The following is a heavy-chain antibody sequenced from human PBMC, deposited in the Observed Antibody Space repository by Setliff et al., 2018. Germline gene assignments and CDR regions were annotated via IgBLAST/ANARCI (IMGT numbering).Heavy chain of an antibody. J-gene: IGHJ5*02. CDR2: IHYGGGHI. Sequence: GGSLRLSCATSGFTFSTSAMHWLRQSPDNRLEWLAYIHYGGGHIQYADSVKGRFTVSRDNAMDTLYLQMNSLTAEDTAVYYCARAGSKPQLGWFDPWGQGTLVTVSS. V-gene: IGHV3-30*02. CDR3: ARAGSKPQLGWFDP. D-gene: IGHD1-26*01. CDR1: GFTFSTSA.